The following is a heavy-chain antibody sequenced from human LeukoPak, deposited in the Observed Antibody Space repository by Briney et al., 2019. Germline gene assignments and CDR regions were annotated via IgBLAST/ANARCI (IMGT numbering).Heavy chain of an antibody. Sequence: SETLSLTCTVSGGSISSYYWSWIRQPAGKGLEWIGYIYYSGSTNYNPSLKSRVNISVDTSKNQFSLKLSSVTAADTAVYSCARASYYDSSGYYWGQGTLVTVSS. CDR2: IYYSGST. J-gene: IGHJ4*02. CDR1: GGSISSYY. CDR3: ARASYYDSSGYY. V-gene: IGHV4-59*01. D-gene: IGHD3-22*01.